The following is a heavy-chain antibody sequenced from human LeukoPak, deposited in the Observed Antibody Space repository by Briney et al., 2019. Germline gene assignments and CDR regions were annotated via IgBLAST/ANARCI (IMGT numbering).Heavy chain of an antibody. J-gene: IGHJ4*02. V-gene: IGHV1-2*02. CDR2: INPKRGDT. D-gene: IGHD3-22*01. CDR1: GYTFTGYY. CDR3: VRDIAGSEYDNSGVY. Sequence: GASVKVSCKASGYTFTGYYIHWVRQAPGQGLEWMGWINPKRGDTDYAQRFQGRITMARDTSMSTAFMELYSLTSDGTAVYYCVRDIAGSEYDNSGVYWGQGTLVTVS.